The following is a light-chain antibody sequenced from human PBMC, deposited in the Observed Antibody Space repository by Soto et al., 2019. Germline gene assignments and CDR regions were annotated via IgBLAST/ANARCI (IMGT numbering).Light chain of an antibody. J-gene: IGKJ1*01. CDR3: QQRSNWPPTWT. Sequence: EIVLTQSPGTVPLSPGERATLSCRASQSVGSYLAWYQHKPGQPPRLLIYDASNRATGIPARFSGSGSGTDFTLTISSLEPEDFAVYYCQQRSNWPPTWTFGQGTKVEIK. CDR1: QSVGSY. CDR2: DAS. V-gene: IGKV3-11*01.